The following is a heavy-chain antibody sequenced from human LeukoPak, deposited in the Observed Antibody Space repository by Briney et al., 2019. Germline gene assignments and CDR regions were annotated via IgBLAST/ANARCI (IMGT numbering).Heavy chain of an antibody. CDR1: GFTVSSNY. V-gene: IGHV3-23*01. Sequence: GGSLRLSCAASGFTVSSNYMSWVRQAPGKGLEWDSVLSGSGSSTYYADSMNDPFTIYRDNSKHTLYLQTNSLRVDRTAVYYCARAPPGRKGYNPYYFDYWGEGTRVTVSS. J-gene: IGHJ4*02. D-gene: IGHD5-24*01. CDR3: ARAPPGRKGYNPYYFDY. CDR2: LSGSGSST.